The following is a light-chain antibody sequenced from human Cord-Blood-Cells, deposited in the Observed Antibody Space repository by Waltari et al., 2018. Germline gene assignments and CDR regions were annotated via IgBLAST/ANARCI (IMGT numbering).Light chain of an antibody. CDR1: QSVLYSSNNKNY. CDR3: QQYYSTPIT. V-gene: IGKV4-1*01. Sequence: DIVMTQSPESLAVSLGERATINCKSSQSVLYSSNNKNYLAWYQQKPGQPPKLLIYWASTRESGVPDRFSGSGSGTDFTLTIISLQAEDVAVYYCQQYYSTPITFGQGTRLEIK. CDR2: WAS. J-gene: IGKJ5*01.